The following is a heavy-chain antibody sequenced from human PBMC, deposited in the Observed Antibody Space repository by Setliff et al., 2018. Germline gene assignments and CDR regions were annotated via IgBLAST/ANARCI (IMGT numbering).Heavy chain of an antibody. D-gene: IGHD1-26*01. Sequence: NPSETLSLTCTVSGGSISPYFWSWIRQSPGKGLEWIGYIYHNGNTNFNPSLKSRVTMSVDTSKNQFALKLSSVTAADTAVYFCARDNTIVGATDYWGQGTLVTVSS. V-gene: IGHV4-4*08. CDR3: ARDNTIVGATDY. J-gene: IGHJ4*02. CDR2: IYHNGNT. CDR1: GGSISPYF.